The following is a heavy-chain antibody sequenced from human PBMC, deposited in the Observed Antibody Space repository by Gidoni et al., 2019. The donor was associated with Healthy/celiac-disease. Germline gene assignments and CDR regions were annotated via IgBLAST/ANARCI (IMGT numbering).Heavy chain of an antibody. J-gene: IGHJ4*02. CDR2: IYWDDDK. Sequence: QITLKESGPTLVKPTQTLTLTCTFSGFSLSTSGVGVGWIRQPPGKALEWLALIYWDDDKRYSPSLKSRLTITKDTSKNQVVLTMTNMDPVDTATYYCALPPTRVPNYYGSGSYMFDYWGQGTLVTVSS. V-gene: IGHV2-5*02. CDR1: GFSLSTSGVG. D-gene: IGHD3-10*01. CDR3: ALPPTRVPNYYGSGSYMFDY.